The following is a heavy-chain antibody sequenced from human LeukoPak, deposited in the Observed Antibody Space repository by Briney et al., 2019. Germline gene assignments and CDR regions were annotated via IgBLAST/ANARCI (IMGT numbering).Heavy chain of an antibody. J-gene: IGHJ6*03. Sequence: GGSLRLSCAASGFTFSGYSMHWVRQAPGKGLEWVSFISDSGNFIYYADSVKGRFSISRDNAKNSLYLQMNSLRAEDTAVYYCARDLSYSSSWYYYYYYYMDVWGKGTTVTISS. CDR3: ARDLSYSSSWYYYYYYYMDV. D-gene: IGHD6-13*01. CDR1: GFTFSGYS. CDR2: ISDSGNFI. V-gene: IGHV3-21*01.